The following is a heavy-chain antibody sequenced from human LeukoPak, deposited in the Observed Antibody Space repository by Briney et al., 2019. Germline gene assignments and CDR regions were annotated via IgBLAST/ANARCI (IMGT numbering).Heavy chain of an antibody. CDR2: IKSGGNT. CDR1: GFTFSSYA. CDR3: ARDSTNWGLYFDY. J-gene: IGHJ4*02. D-gene: IGHD7-27*01. Sequence: GGSLRLSCAVSGFTFSSYAMSWVRQAPRKGLEWVSFIKSGGNTYYADSVKGRFTISRDDSKNTVYLQMNSLRAGDTAIYYCARDSTNWGLYFDYWGQGALVTVSS. V-gene: IGHV3-66*01.